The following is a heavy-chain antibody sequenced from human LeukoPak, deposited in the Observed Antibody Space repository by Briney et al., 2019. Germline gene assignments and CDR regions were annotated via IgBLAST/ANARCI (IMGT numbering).Heavy chain of an antibody. D-gene: IGHD3-22*01. V-gene: IGHV1-8*01. CDR3: ARVSYDSSGYRDY. J-gene: IGHJ4*02. CDR1: GYTFTSCD. CDR2: MNPNSGNT. Sequence: GASVKVSCKATGYTFTSCDINWVRQATGQGLEWMGWMNPNSGNTGYAQEFQGRVTMTRNTSIRTAYMELSSLRSDDTAVYYCARVSYDSSGYRDYWGQGTLVTVSS.